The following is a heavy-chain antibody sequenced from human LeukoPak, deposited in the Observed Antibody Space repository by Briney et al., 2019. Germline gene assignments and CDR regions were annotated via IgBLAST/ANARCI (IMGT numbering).Heavy chain of an antibody. J-gene: IGHJ5*02. D-gene: IGHD6-13*01. Sequence: GASVKVSCKASGYTFTSYDINWVRQATGQGLEWMGWMNPNSGSTGYAQKFQGRVTITRNTSISTAYMELSSLRSEDTAVYYCARLRIAAAGTNWFDPWGQGTLVTVSS. CDR3: ARLRIAAAGTNWFDP. CDR2: MNPNSGST. V-gene: IGHV1-8*03. CDR1: GYTFTSYD.